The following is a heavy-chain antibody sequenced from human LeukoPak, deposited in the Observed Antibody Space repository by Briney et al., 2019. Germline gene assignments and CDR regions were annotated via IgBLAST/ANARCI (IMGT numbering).Heavy chain of an antibody. V-gene: IGHV4-34*01. CDR1: GGSFSGYY. CDR2: INHSGST. J-gene: IGHJ5*02. Sequence: SETLSLTCAVYGGSFSGYYWSWIRQPPGKGLEWIGEINHSGSTNYNPSLKSRVTISVDTSKNQFSLKLSSVTAADTAVYYCARGRRYDFWSGRTLDPWGQGTLVTVSS. CDR3: ARGRRYDFWSGRTLDP. D-gene: IGHD3-3*01.